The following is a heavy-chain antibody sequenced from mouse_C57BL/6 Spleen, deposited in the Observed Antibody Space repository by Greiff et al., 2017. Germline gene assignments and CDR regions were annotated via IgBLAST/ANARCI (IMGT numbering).Heavy chain of an antibody. J-gene: IGHJ3*01. V-gene: IGHV1-61*01. CDR3: TTLTSPFAY. D-gene: IGHD1-1*01. CDR2: IYPSDGET. Sequence: QVQLQQPGAELVRPGSSVKLSCKASGYTFTSYWMDWVKQRPGQGLEWIGNIYPSDGETHYNQKFKDKATLTVDKSSSTAYMQLSSLTSEDSAVYYSTTLTSPFAYWGQGTLVTVSA. CDR1: GYTFTSYW.